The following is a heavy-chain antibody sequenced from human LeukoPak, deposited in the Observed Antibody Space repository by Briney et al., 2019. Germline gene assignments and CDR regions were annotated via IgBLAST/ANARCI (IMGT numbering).Heavy chain of an antibody. CDR2: ISYSGST. D-gene: IGHD5-24*01. Sequence: SETLSLTCAVSDGSITSNYYWGWIRQPPGKGLEWIGSISYSGSTHYNLSLKSRVTISVDTSKNQFSLKLRSVTAADTAVYYCARHRSGWLQSSFDYWGQGTLVTVSS. CDR3: ARHRSGWLQSSFDY. CDR1: DGSITSNYY. V-gene: IGHV4-39*01. J-gene: IGHJ4*02.